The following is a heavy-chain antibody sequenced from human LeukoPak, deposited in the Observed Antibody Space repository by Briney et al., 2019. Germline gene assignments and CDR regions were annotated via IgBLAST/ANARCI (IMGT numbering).Heavy chain of an antibody. CDR2: IIPIFGTA. J-gene: IGHJ4*02. CDR1: GGTFSSYA. Sequence: SVKVSCKASGGTFSSYAISWVRQAPGQGLEWMGGIIPIFGTANYAQKFQGRVTITADESTSTAYMELSSLRSEDTAVYYCARDLGPIAVATFSLDYWGQGTLVTVSS. D-gene: IGHD6-19*01. V-gene: IGHV1-69*13. CDR3: ARDLGPIAVATFSLDY.